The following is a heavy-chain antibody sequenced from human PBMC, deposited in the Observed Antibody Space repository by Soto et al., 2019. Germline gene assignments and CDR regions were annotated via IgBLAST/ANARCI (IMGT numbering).Heavy chain of an antibody. D-gene: IGHD1-1*01. Sequence: SETLSLTCTVSGGSISSYYWSWIRQPPGKGLEWIGYIYYSGSTNYNPSHKSRVTISVDTSKNQFSLKLSSVTAADTAVYYCARGPYTAGTTSVAPWGQGTLVTVSS. J-gene: IGHJ5*02. CDR3: ARGPYTAGTTSVAP. CDR1: GGSISSYY. CDR2: IYYSGST. V-gene: IGHV4-59*01.